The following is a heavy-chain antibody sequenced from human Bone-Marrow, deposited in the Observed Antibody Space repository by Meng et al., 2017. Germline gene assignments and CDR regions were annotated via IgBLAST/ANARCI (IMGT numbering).Heavy chain of an antibody. V-gene: IGHV1-2*02. J-gene: IGHJ4*02. D-gene: IGHD2-2*01. Sequence: ASVKVSCKASGYTFTGYYMHWVRQAPGQGLEWMGWINPNSGGTNYAQKFQGRVTMTRDTSISTAYMELSRLRSDDTAVYYCASAAMVGCSSTSCWMEIDYWGQGTLVTVSS. CDR2: INPNSGGT. CDR1: GYTFTGYY. CDR3: ASAAMVGCSSTSCWMEIDY.